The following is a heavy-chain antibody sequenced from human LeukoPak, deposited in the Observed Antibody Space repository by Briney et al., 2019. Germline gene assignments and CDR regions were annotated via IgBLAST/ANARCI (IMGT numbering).Heavy chain of an antibody. CDR3: ARRLGGEWEPFDY. CDR2: INHSGST. J-gene: IGHJ4*02. Sequence: PSETLSLTCAVYGGSFSGYYWSWIRQPPGKGLEWIGEINHSGSTNYNPSLKSRVTISVDTSKNQFSLKLSSVTAADTAVYYCARRLGGEWEPFDYWGQGTLVTVSS. V-gene: IGHV4-34*01. D-gene: IGHD1-26*01. CDR1: GGSFSGYY.